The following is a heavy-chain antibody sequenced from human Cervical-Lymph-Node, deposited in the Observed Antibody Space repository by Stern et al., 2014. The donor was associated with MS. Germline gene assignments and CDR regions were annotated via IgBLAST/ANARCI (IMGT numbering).Heavy chain of an antibody. CDR2: MSNSGTT. CDR1: GASIKNFS. D-gene: IGHD5-18*01. CDR3: ARGRHTAMVTSGRYFDL. J-gene: IGHJ4*02. Sequence: QVQLQESGPGRVQPSETLSLTCTVSGASIKNFSWNWIRQPPGQGLECIGHMSNSGTTYYDPSLKSRVTISMDASKQQFSLSLTSVTAVDTAVYFCARGRHTAMVTSGRYFDLWGQGTLVTVSS. V-gene: IGHV4-59*01.